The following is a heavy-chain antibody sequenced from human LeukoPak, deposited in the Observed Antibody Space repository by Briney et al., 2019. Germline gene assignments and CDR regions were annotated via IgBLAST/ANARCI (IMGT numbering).Heavy chain of an antibody. J-gene: IGHJ4*02. Sequence: PGGSLRLSCAASGFTFSSYGMHWVRQAPGKGLEGVSSISSSSSYIYYADSVKGRFTISRDNAKNSLYLQMNSLRAEDTAVYYCARDSNYYDSSGYYNWGQGTLVTVSS. V-gene: IGHV3-21*01. CDR2: ISSSSSYI. CDR1: GFTFSSYG. D-gene: IGHD3-22*01. CDR3: ARDSNYYDSSGYYN.